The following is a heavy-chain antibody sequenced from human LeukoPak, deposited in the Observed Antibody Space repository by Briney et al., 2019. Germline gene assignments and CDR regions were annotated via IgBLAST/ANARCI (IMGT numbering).Heavy chain of an antibody. V-gene: IGHV4-61*02. D-gene: IGHD6-13*01. J-gene: IGHJ5*02. CDR1: GGSISSGSYY. CDR3: ARGILPRGSWYNWFDP. CDR2: IYTSGST. Sequence: PSQTLSLTCTVSGGSISSGSYYWSWIRQPAGKGLEWIGRIYTSGSTNYNPSLKSRVTISVDTSKNQFSLKLSSVTAADTAVYYCARGILPRGSWYNWFDPWGQGTLVTVSS.